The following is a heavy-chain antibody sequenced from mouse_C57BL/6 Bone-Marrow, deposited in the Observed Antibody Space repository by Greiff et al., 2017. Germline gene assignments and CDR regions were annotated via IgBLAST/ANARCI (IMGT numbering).Heavy chain of an antibody. J-gene: IGHJ4*01. CDR1: GYTFTNYW. CDR3: ARWSYYAMDY. CDR2: IYPGGGYT. Sequence: VMLKQSGAELVRPGTSVKMSCKASGYTFTNYWIGWAKQRPGHGLEWIGDIYPGGGYTNYNEKFKGKATLTADKSSSTAYMQFSSLTSEDSAIYYCARWSYYAMDYWGQGTSVTVSS. V-gene: IGHV1-63*01.